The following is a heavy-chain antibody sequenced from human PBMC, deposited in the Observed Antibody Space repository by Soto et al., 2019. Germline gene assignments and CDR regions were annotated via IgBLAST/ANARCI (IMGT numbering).Heavy chain of an antibody. CDR3: ARLGYCSSTSCSKVDY. V-gene: IGHV3-33*01. CDR1: GFTFSSYG. Sequence: GGSLRLSCAASGFTFSSYGMHWVRQAPGKGLEWVAVIWYDGSNKYYADSVKGRFTISRDNSKNTLYLQMNSLRAEDTAVYYCARLGYCSSTSCSKVDYWGQGTLVTVSS. D-gene: IGHD2-2*01. J-gene: IGHJ4*02. CDR2: IWYDGSNK.